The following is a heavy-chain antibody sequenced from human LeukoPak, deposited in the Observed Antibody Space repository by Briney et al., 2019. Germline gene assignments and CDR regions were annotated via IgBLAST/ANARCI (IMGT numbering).Heavy chain of an antibody. Sequence: GGSLRLSCAASGFTFSSYWMSWVRQAPGKGLEWVANIKQDGSEKYYVDSVKGRFTISRDNAKNSLYLQMNSLRAEDTAVYYCARDSLVLVGATLDIDYWGQGTLVTVSS. CDR3: ARDSLVLVGATLDIDY. CDR2: IKQDGSEK. D-gene: IGHD1-26*01. V-gene: IGHV3-7*03. J-gene: IGHJ4*02. CDR1: GFTFSSYW.